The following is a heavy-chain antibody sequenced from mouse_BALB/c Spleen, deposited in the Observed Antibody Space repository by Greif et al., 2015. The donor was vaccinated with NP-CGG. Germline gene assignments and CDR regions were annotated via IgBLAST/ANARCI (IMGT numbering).Heavy chain of an antibody. CDR3: GRSYYGSSYEGAMDY. CDR2: INPYNGDT. V-gene: IGHV1-37*01. Sequence: EVQLQQSGPELVKPGASVKISCEASGYSFTRYFMNWVKQSHGKSLEWIGRINPYNGDTFYNQKFKGKATLTVDKSSSTAHMELLSLTSEDSAVYYCGRSYYGSSYEGAMDYWGRGTSVTVSS. J-gene: IGHJ4*01. CDR1: GYSFTRYF. D-gene: IGHD1-1*01.